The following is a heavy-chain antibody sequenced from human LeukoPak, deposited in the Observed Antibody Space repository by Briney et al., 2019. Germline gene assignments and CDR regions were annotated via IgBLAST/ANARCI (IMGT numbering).Heavy chain of an antibody. CDR3: AKDLVTGSLDY. CDR1: GFTFSIYD. Sequence: GGSLRLSCAACGFTFSIYDMYWVRQATGKGLEWVSATGRAGDTYYAGTVKGQFTISRERDKNSLSLQMNSLRAGDTAVYYCAKDLVTGSLDYWGQGTLVTVSS. J-gene: IGHJ4*02. V-gene: IGHV3-13*03. CDR2: TGRAGDT. D-gene: IGHD3-10*01.